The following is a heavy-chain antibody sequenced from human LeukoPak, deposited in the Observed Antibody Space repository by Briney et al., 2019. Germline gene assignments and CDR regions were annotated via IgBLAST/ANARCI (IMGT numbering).Heavy chain of an antibody. D-gene: IGHD3-9*01. CDR3: ARDVDFAFDY. Sequence: GGSLRLSCAASGFTFSSFAMTWVRQAPGKGLEWVSYINGDSSTRTYADSVKGRFTISRDNAKDSLYLQMNSLRAEDTAVYYCARDVDFAFDYWGQGALVTVSS. J-gene: IGHJ4*02. V-gene: IGHV3-48*04. CDR1: GFTFSSFA. CDR2: INGDSSTR.